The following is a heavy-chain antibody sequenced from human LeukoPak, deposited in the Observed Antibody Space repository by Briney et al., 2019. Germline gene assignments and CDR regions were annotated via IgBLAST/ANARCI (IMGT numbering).Heavy chain of an antibody. J-gene: IGHJ4*02. D-gene: IGHD4-17*01. Sequence: GGSLRLSCAASGFTFSGYWMSWVRQAPGQGLEWVANIKQDGSEKYYVDSVKGRFTISRDNAKNSLYLQMNSLRAEDTAVYYCARDRDYGDLHFDYWGQGTLVTVSS. CDR2: IKQDGSEK. CDR1: GFTFSGYW. CDR3: ARDRDYGDLHFDY. V-gene: IGHV3-7*01.